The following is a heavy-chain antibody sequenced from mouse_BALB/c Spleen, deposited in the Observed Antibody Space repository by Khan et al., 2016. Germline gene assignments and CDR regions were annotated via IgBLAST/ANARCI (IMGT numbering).Heavy chain of an antibody. D-gene: IGHD2-10*01. CDR1: GYSFTGYN. J-gene: IGHJ2*01. Sequence: VQLKQSGPELEKPGASVKISCKASGYSFTGYNLNWVKQSDGKSLEWIGNIDPYYGDTTYNQKFRGKATLTVDKSSSTAYMQLKSLTSEDSAVYYCTRSYSGFDYWGQGTTLTVSS. CDR3: TRSYSGFDY. V-gene: IGHV1S135*01. CDR2: IDPYYGDT.